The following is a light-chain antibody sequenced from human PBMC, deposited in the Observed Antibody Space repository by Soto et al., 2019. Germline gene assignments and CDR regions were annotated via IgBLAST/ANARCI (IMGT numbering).Light chain of an antibody. Sequence: DIVMTQSPATLSVSPGDRATISCLASRNVNNYLAWYQQKPGQAPRLLIYGASTRATGIPARFSGSGSGKDFTLTISRLEDEEFAEYYCQQYGSSRTFGQGTKVDIK. J-gene: IGKJ1*01. CDR1: RNVNNY. V-gene: IGKV3-15*01. CDR2: GAS. CDR3: QQYGSSRT.